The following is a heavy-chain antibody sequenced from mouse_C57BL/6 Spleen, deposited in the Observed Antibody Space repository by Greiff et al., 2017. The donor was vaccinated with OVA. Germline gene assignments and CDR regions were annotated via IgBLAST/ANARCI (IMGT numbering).Heavy chain of an antibody. CDR1: GYAFTNYL. J-gene: IGHJ2*01. D-gene: IGHD2-3*01. V-gene: IGHV1-54*01. CDR2: INPGSGGT. Sequence: QVQLQQSGAELVRPGTSVKVSCKASGYAFTNYLIEWVKQRPGQGLEWIGVINPGSGGTNYNEKFKGKATLTADKSSSTAYMQLSSLTSEDSAVYFCARGQYDQYYFDYWGQGTTLTVSS. CDR3: ARGQYDQYYFDY.